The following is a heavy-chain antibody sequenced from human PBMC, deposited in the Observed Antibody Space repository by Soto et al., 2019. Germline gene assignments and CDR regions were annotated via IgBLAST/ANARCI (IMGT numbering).Heavy chain of an antibody. CDR3: AREESSSWHHPGNYYYGMHV. CDR1: GYTFTSYG. Sequence: ASVKVSCKDSGYTFTSYGISWVRQAPGQGLEWMGWISAYNGNTNHAQKLQGRVTMTTDTSTSTAYMELRSLRSDDTAVYYCAREESSSWHHPGNYYYGMHVCGQGTTVTVSS. D-gene: IGHD6-13*01. CDR2: ISAYNGNT. V-gene: IGHV1-18*01. J-gene: IGHJ6*02.